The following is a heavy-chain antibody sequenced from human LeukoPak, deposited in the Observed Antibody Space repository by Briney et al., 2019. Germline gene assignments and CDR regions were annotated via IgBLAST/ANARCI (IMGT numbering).Heavy chain of an antibody. D-gene: IGHD3-3*01. J-gene: IGHJ4*02. CDR1: GGSISNHY. V-gene: IGHV4-59*11. CDR3: ARSPNFGVVIIGYFDS. CDR2: IYYSGST. Sequence: SETLSLTCTVSGGSISNHYWSWIRQPPGKGLEWIGYIYYSGSTSYNPSLKSRVTTSLDTSRNQFSLRLSSVTAADTAVYYCARSPNFGVVIIGYFDSWGQGTLVTVSS.